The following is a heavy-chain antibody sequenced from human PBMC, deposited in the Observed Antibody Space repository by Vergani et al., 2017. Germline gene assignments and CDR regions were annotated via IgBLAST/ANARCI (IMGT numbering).Heavy chain of an antibody. Sequence: QVQLQESGPGLVKPSETLSLTCTVSGGYISSYYWSWIRQPPGKGLEWIGYIYYSGSTNYNPSLKSRVTISVDTSKNQFSLKLSSVTAADTAVYYCARDGDGYNSFDYWGQGTLVTVSS. CDR3: ARDGDGYNSFDY. J-gene: IGHJ4*02. CDR2: IYYSGST. V-gene: IGHV4-59*01. D-gene: IGHD5-24*01. CDR1: GGYISSYY.